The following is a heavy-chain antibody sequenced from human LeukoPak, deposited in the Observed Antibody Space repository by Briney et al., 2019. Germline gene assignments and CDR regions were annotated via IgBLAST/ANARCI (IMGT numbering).Heavy chain of an antibody. CDR2: IFYSGTT. CDR3: VRLPTGYPNWFDP. D-gene: IGHD3-9*01. V-gene: IGHV4-39*01. Sequence: PSETLSLTCTVSGGSISSSTFYWGWIRQPPGKGLEWIGNIFYSGTTYYNPSLKSRVTISLDTSKNQFSLRLSSVTAADTAFYYCVRLPTGYPNWFDPWGQGTLVTVSS. J-gene: IGHJ5*02. CDR1: GGSISSSTFY.